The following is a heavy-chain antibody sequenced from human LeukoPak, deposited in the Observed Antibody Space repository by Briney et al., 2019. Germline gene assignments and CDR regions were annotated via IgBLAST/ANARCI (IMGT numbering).Heavy chain of an antibody. Sequence: GGSLRLSCAASGFSFSYYAMAWGRQAPGKGLEWVSGISGSGGSTYYTDSVKGRFTISRDSSKSTLYLQMNSLRAEDTAVYYCPKDRDTKNVYGGYDYDYWCQGALVTVSS. V-gene: IGHV3-23*01. CDR1: GFSFSYYA. J-gene: IGHJ4*02. CDR3: PKDRDTKNVYGGYDYDY. CDR2: ISGSGGST. D-gene: IGHD5-12*01.